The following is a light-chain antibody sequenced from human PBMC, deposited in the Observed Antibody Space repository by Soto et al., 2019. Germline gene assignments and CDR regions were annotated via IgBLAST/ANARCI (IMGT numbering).Light chain of an antibody. J-gene: IGKJ2*01. Sequence: AIRMTQSPSSFSASTGDRVTITCRASQGISSYLAWYQQKPGKAPKLLIYAASTLQSGVTSRFSGSGSVTDFTLTISCLQSEDFATYYCQQYYSYPQTFGQGTKLEIK. CDR3: QQYYSYPQT. CDR2: AAS. CDR1: QGISSY. V-gene: IGKV1-8*01.